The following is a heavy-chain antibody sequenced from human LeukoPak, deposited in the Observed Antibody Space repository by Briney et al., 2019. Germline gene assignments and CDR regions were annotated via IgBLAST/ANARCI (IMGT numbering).Heavy chain of an antibody. D-gene: IGHD1-1*01. J-gene: IGHJ4*02. Sequence: GGSLRLSCAASGFTFSSYSMNWVRQAPGKGLDWVAYISRDSGAVYYADSVKGRFTVSRDNVQNSLALQMNSLRDEDTAVYFCARDHNWGFDYWGQGSLASVSS. V-gene: IGHV3-48*02. CDR3: ARDHNWGFDY. CDR2: ISRDSGAV. CDR1: GFTFSSYS.